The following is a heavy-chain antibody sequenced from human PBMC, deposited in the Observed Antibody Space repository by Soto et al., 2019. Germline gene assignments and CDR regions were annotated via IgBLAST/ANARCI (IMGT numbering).Heavy chain of an antibody. J-gene: IGHJ4*02. V-gene: IGHV4-34*01. Sequence: SETLSLTCAVSGGSLRGHYWSWIRQSPEKGLEWIGEINHSGFTNYNPTLKSRVTISRDASKNQSSLRLSSMTAADSAVYFCARAAVKLGATLFDSWGQGTLVTVSS. D-gene: IGHD1-26*01. CDR2: INHSGFT. CDR1: GGSLRGHY. CDR3: ARAAVKLGATLFDS.